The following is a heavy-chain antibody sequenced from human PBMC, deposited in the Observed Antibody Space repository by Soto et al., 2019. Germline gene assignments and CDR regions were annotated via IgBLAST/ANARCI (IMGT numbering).Heavy chain of an antibody. CDR2: ISAYNGNT. V-gene: IGHV1-18*01. CDR1: GYTFTSYG. CDR3: ARDSDYSMDVYWFAL. D-gene: IGHD4-4*01. J-gene: IGHJ5*02. Sequence: ASVKVSCKASGYTFTSYGISWVRQAPGQGLEWMGWISAYNGNTNYAQKLQGRVTMTTDTSTSTAYMELRSLRSDDTAVYYCARDSDYSMDVYWFALGGRGALVTVYS.